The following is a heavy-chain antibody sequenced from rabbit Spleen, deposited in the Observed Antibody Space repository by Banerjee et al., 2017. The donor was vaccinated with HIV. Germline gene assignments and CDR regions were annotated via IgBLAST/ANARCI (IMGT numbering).Heavy chain of an antibody. CDR1: GFDFSRYY. Sequence: QLKESGGGLVQPGGSLKLSCKASGFDFSRYYMSWVRQAPGKGLEWIGYIDPVFGYTYYASWVNGRFTISSHNAQNTLYLQLNSLTAADTATYFCARDLPDIIGWNFDMWGQGTLVTVS. J-gene: IGHJ4*01. CDR3: ARDLPDIIGWNFDM. V-gene: IGHV1S7*01. CDR2: IDPVFGYT. D-gene: IGHD1-1*01.